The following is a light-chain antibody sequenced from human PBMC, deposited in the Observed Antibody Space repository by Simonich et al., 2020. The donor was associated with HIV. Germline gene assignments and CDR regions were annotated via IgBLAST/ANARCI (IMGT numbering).Light chain of an antibody. CDR1: KSLSRH. J-gene: IGKJ2*01. CDR2: AAS. Sequence: DIQMTQSPSSLSASVGNRVTITCRASKSLSRHLNWYHQKPGKAPKLLSYAASSLQSGVPARFSGSGSGTEFTLTISSLQAEDVAVYYCQQYYTTPYTFGQGTKLEIK. V-gene: IGKV1-39*01. CDR3: QQYYTTPYT.